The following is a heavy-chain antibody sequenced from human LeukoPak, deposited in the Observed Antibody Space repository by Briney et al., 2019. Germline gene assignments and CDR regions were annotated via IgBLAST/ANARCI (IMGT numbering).Heavy chain of an antibody. CDR1: GFTFSSYW. V-gene: IGHV3-7*03. Sequence: QPGGSLRLSCAASGFTFSSYWMSWVRQAPGKGLEWVANIKQDGSEKYYVDSVKGRFTISRDNAKNSLYLQMNSLRAEDTAVYYCAREAPEDSGYGLPGGYWGQGTLVTVSS. J-gene: IGHJ4*02. CDR2: IKQDGSEK. D-gene: IGHD5-12*01. CDR3: AREAPEDSGYGLPGGY.